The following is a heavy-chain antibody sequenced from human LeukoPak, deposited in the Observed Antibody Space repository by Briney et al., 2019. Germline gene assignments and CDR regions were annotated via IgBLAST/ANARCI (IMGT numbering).Heavy chain of an antibody. D-gene: IGHD2-2*01. V-gene: IGHV3-23*01. J-gene: IGHJ4*02. CDR3: ARGGKYCSTSSCYVAR. CDR2: ISGTGDNT. CDR1: GFTFSNYA. Sequence: GGSLRLSCAASGFTFSNYAMNWVRQAPGRGLEWVSGISGTGDNTYYADSVQGRFTISRDNSKNTLYLEMNSLSAEDTAIYYCARGGKYCSTSSCYVARWGQGALVTVSS.